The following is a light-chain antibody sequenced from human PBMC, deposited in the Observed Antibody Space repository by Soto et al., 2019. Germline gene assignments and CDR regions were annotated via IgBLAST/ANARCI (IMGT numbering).Light chain of an antibody. Sequence: QSVLTQPPSVSAAPGQKVTISCSGSNSNIGKNYVSWYQHLPGTPPKLMIFDNDKRPSGIPDRFSGSASGTSATLGITGLQPGDAAVYYCGTWDSSLNIGVFGGGTKLTVL. V-gene: IGLV1-51*01. CDR3: GTWDSSLNIGV. J-gene: IGLJ3*02. CDR2: DND. CDR1: NSNIGKNY.